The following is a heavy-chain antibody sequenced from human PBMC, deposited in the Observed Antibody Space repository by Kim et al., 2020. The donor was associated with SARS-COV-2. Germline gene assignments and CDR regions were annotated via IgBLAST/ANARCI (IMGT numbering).Heavy chain of an antibody. V-gene: IGHV3-21*01. D-gene: IGHD2-15*01. J-gene: IGHJ4*02. Sequence: VKGRFTISRDNAKNSLYLQMNSLRAEDTAVYYCARDLYLVNCSGGSCHSPWGQGTLVTVSS. CDR3: ARDLYLVNCSGGSCHSP.